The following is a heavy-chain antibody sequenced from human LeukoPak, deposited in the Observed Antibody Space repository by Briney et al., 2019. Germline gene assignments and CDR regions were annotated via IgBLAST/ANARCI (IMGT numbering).Heavy chain of an antibody. CDR2: IYYSGST. Sequence: SSETLSLTCTVSGGSISSSSYYWGWIRQPPGKGLEWIGSIYYSGSTYYNPSLKSRVTISVDTSKNQFSLKLSSVTAADTAVYYCARGDYGDYRVYFDYWGQGTLATVSS. CDR1: GGSISSSSYY. D-gene: IGHD4-17*01. J-gene: IGHJ4*02. CDR3: ARGDYGDYRVYFDY. V-gene: IGHV4-39*01.